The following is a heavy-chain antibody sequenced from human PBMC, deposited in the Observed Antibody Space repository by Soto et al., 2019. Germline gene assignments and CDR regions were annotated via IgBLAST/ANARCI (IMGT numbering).Heavy chain of an antibody. Sequence: QVQLVQSGAEVKKPGSSVKVSCKASGGTFSSYAISWVRQAPGQGLELMGGIIPIFGTANYAQKFQGRVTITADESTSTAYMELSSLRSEDTAVYYCAIEGGSGSYRYYGLDVCGQGTTVTVSS. CDR3: AIEGGSGSYRYYGLDV. CDR1: GGTFSSYA. CDR2: IIPIFGTA. D-gene: IGHD3-10*01. J-gene: IGHJ6*02. V-gene: IGHV1-69*12.